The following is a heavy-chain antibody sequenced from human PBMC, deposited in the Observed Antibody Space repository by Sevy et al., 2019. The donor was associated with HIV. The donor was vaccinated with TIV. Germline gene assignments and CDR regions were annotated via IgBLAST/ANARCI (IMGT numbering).Heavy chain of an antibody. V-gene: IGHV3-30*18. CDR3: AKDRVIEYSSSWDFDY. CDR1: GFTFSSYG. Sequence: GGSLRLSCAASGFTFSSYGMHWVRQAPGKGLEWVAVISYDGSNKYYADSVKGRFTISRDNSKNTLYLQMNSLRAEDTEVYYCAKDRVIEYSSSWDFDYWGQGTLVTVSS. J-gene: IGHJ4*02. D-gene: IGHD6-6*01. CDR2: ISYDGSNK.